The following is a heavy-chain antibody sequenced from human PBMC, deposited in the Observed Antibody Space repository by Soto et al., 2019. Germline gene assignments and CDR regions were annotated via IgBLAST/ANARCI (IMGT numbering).Heavy chain of an antibody. J-gene: IGHJ5*02. V-gene: IGHV4-30-4*01. CDR1: GGSISSGDYY. CDR3: ARDGLRHYYDSSGLGFDP. CDR2: IYYSGST. D-gene: IGHD3-22*01. Sequence: QVQLQESGPGLVKPSQTLSLTCTVSGGSISSGDYYWSWIRQPPGKGLEWIGYIYYSGSTYYNPSRKSRVTISVDTSKNQFSLKLSSVTAADTAVYYCARDGLRHYYDSSGLGFDPWGQGTLVTVSS.